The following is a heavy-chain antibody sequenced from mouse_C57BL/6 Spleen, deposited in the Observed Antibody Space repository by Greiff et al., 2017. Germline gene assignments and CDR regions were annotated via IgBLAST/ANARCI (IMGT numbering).Heavy chain of an antibody. J-gene: IGHJ2*01. D-gene: IGHD2-4*01. CDR3: ARGDYDGGVDY. Sequence: QVQLQQSGAELVKPGASVQISCKASGYAFSSYWMNWVKQSPGKGLEWIGQFYPGDGDTNDNGKFKGKATLTADKSSSTAYMQLSSLASEDSAVYFCARGDYDGGVDYWGHGTTLTVSA. V-gene: IGHV1-80*01. CDR1: GYAFSSYW. CDR2: FYPGDGDT.